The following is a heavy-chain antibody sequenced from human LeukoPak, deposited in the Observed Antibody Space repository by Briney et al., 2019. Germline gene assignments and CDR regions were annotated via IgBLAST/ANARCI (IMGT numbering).Heavy chain of an antibody. CDR1: GFTFSSYA. V-gene: IGHV3-30*14. CDR2: ISYDGSNK. Sequence: GRSLRLSCAASGFTFSSYAMHWVRQAPGKGLEWVAVISYDGSNKYYADSVKGRFTISRDNSKNTVYLQMNSLTAEDTAVYYCASHYCSVGSCYFDYWGQGTLVTVSS. J-gene: IGHJ4*02. CDR3: ASHYCSVGSCYFDY. D-gene: IGHD2-15*01.